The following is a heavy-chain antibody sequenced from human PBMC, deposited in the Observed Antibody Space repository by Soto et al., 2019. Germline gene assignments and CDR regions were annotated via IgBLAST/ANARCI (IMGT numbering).Heavy chain of an antibody. Sequence: PGGSLRLSCAASGFTFSSYGMHWVRQAPGKGLEWVAVIWYDGSNKYYADSVKGRFTISRDNSKNTLYLQMNSLRAEDTAVYYCARDAPYCSGGSCYFDYWGQGTLVPVSS. D-gene: IGHD2-15*01. CDR2: IWYDGSNK. CDR1: GFTFSSYG. J-gene: IGHJ4*02. CDR3: ARDAPYCSGGSCYFDY. V-gene: IGHV3-33*01.